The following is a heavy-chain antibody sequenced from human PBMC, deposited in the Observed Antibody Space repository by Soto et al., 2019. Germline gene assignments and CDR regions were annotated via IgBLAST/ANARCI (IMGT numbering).Heavy chain of an antibody. CDR3: AREEDIVVVPAAKRFDYYGMDV. J-gene: IGHJ6*02. CDR2: IYHSGST. Sequence: SSETLSLTCAVSGGSISSSNWWSWVRQPPGKGLEWIGEIYHSGSTNYNPSLKSRVTISVDKSKNQFSLKLSSVTAADTAVYYCAREEDIVVVPAAKRFDYYGMDVWGQGTTVTVSS. D-gene: IGHD2-2*01. CDR1: GGSISSSNW. V-gene: IGHV4-4*02.